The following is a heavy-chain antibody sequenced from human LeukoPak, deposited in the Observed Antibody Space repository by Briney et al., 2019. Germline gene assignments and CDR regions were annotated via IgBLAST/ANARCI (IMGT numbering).Heavy chain of an antibody. CDR1: GGSISSGGYY. D-gene: IGHD3-10*01. CDR3: ARQTNYSGSGSYYGRRFDP. Sequence: SETLSLTCTVSGGSISSGGYYWSWIRQPPGKGLEWIGYIYPSGSTYYNPSLKSRVTISVDTSKNQFSLKLSSVTAADTAVYYCARQTNYSGSGSYYGRRFDPWGQGTLVTVSS. V-gene: IGHV4-30-2*03. CDR2: IYPSGST. J-gene: IGHJ5*02.